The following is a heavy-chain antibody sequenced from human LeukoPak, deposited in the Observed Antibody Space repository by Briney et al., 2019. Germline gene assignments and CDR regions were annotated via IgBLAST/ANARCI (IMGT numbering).Heavy chain of an antibody. D-gene: IGHD3-9*01. Sequence: GGSLRLSCAASGFTFDDYAMHWVRQAPGKGLEWVSGISWNSGSIGYADSVKGRFTISRDNAKNTLHLQMNSLRAEDTAVYYCARDSRYFDWLSEYYFDYWGQGTLVTVSS. CDR1: GFTFDDYA. CDR3: ARDSRYFDWLSEYYFDY. J-gene: IGHJ4*02. CDR2: ISWNSGSI. V-gene: IGHV3-9*01.